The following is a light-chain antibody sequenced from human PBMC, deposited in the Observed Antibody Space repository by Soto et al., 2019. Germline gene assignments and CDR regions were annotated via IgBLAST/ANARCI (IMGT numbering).Light chain of an antibody. J-gene: IGLJ1*01. V-gene: IGLV2-14*03. CDR3: SSYTAGTPFYV. CDR2: DVH. Sequence: QSALTQPASVSGSPGQSITISCTGARTDVDGHDYVSWYQQHPGQAPKLIIFDVHNRPSGVSSRFSGSKSGDTASLTISGLRAEDDGDYYCSSYTAGTPFYVFGTGTKDTVL. CDR1: RTDVDGHDY.